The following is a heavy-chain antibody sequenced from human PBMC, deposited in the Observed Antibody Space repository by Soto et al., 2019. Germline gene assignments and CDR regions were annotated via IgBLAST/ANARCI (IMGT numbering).Heavy chain of an antibody. V-gene: IGHV1-69*13. CDR2: IIPIFGTA. Sequence: SAAKGTWKDTGWGIGCCSMCSLQQAPGQGLVWRGGIIPIFGTANYAQKFQGRVTITADESTSTAYMELRSLRSDDTAVYYCEIIEAVADPFDYWGQGTLV. CDR1: GWGIGCCS. J-gene: IGHJ4*02. D-gene: IGHD6-19*01. CDR3: EIIEAVADPFDY.